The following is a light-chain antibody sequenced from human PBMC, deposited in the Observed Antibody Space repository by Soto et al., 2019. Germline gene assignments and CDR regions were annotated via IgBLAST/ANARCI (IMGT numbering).Light chain of an antibody. V-gene: IGKV1-9*01. CDR2: AAS. J-gene: IGKJ5*01. CDR3: RQINSYPIT. CDR1: QGINSY. Sequence: DIQLTQSPSFLSASVGDRVTITCRASQGINSYLAWYQQKPGKVPKLPIYAASTLQSGVPSRFSGSGSGTEFTLTISSLQPEDFATYYCRQINSYPITFGQGTRLEI.